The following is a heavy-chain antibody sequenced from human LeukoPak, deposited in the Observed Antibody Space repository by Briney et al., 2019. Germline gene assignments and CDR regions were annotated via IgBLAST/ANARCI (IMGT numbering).Heavy chain of an antibody. CDR2: ISSSGSTI. Sequence: LSLTCTVSDGSISSYYWSWIRQAPGKGLEWVSYISSSGSTIYYADSVKGRFTISRDNAKNSLYLQMNSLRAEDTAVYYCARLGGSSWYSRGSYFDYWGQGTLVTVSS. J-gene: IGHJ4*02. CDR3: ARLGGSSWYSRGSYFDY. V-gene: IGHV3-11*04. D-gene: IGHD6-13*01. CDR1: DGSISSYY.